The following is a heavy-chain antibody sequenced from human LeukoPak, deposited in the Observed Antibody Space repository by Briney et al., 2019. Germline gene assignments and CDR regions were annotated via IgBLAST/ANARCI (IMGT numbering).Heavy chain of an antibody. D-gene: IGHD1-1*01. CDR3: VGEECTTLSMDV. J-gene: IGHJ6*03. V-gene: IGHV4-31*02. Sequence: SETLSLTCAVSGASISSGGYYWSWIRQHPGKGLEWIGYIFNSDIYYNPSLKSRIIISVDTSKNQFSLKMTSVTAADTAVYYCVGEECTTLSMDVWGKGTTVTVSS. CDR1: GASISSGGYY. CDR2: IFNSDI.